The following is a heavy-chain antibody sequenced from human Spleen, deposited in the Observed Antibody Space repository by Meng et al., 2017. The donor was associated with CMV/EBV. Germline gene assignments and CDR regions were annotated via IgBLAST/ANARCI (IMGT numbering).Heavy chain of an antibody. CDR2: IYHSGST. J-gene: IGHJ5*02. D-gene: IGHD6-13*01. CDR1: GYSISRGYY. Sequence: SETLSLTCSVSGYSISRGYYWGWIRQPPGKGLEWIGSIYHSGSTYYSPSLKSRVTLSVDTSKNDFSLKLTFVTAADTAIYFCARDIGIPAPGKPGVFDPWGQGTLVTVSS. V-gene: IGHV4-38-2*02. CDR3: ARDIGIPAPGKPGVFDP.